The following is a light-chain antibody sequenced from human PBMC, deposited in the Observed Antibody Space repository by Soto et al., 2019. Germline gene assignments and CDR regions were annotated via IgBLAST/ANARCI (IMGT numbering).Light chain of an antibody. J-gene: IGKJ1*01. CDR3: QQRSNWPPTWT. CDR1: QSIGSY. V-gene: IGKV3-11*01. Sequence: EIVLTQSPATLSLSPGERATLSCRASQSIGSYLAWYQQKPGQAPRLLIYDASNRATGIPARFSGSGSWTDFTLTISSLEPEDFAFYYCQQRSNWPPTWTFGQGTKVEIK. CDR2: DAS.